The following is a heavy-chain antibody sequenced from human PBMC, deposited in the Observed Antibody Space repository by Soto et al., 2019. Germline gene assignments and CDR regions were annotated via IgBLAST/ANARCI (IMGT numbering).Heavy chain of an antibody. V-gene: IGHV3-13*01. Sequence: SLRLSCEASGFTFSGFDMHWVRQPTGKGLEWVSSIGTAGDTYYAVSVKGRFTMSRDNAKNSFYLQINSLRAGNMAVYFGAKGQDTGTNFFESWGRVTKVTFSS. CDR2: IGTAGDT. CDR3: AKGQDTGTNFFES. D-gene: IGHD2-8*01. J-gene: IGHJ4*02. CDR1: GFTFSGFD.